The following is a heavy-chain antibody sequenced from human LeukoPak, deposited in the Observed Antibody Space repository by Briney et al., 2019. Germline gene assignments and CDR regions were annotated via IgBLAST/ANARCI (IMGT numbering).Heavy chain of an antibody. Sequence: GGSLRLSCAVSGFTFSPYAMAWVRQAPGKGLEWVSGISDNTYYADSVKGRFTISRDNSKNTLYLQMNSLRAEDTAVYYCAKEAILLGNAFDVWAKGQWSPSLQ. CDR3: AKEAILLGNAFDV. CDR2: ISDNT. J-gene: IGHJ3*01. V-gene: IGHV3-23*01. CDR1: GFTFSPYA. D-gene: IGHD2-8*01.